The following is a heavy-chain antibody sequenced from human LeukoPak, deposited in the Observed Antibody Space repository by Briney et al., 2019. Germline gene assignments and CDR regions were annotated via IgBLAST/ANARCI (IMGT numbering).Heavy chain of an antibody. V-gene: IGHV4-61*05. Sequence: SETLSLICTVSGGSISSSGYNWDWIRQPPGKGLEWIGYVSYSGTTTYNPSLQSRVTISVDTSKNQFSLRLSSVTAAGTAVYYCARNNVDVVGTRIYDYYGMDVWGQGTTVTVSS. D-gene: IGHD5-12*01. CDR3: ARNNVDVVGTRIYDYYGMDV. CDR1: GGSISSSGYN. J-gene: IGHJ6*02. CDR2: VSYSGTT.